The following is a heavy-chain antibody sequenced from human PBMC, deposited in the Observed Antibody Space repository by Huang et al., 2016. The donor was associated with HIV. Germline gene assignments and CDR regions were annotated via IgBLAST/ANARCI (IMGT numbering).Heavy chain of an antibody. Sequence: QVQLQESGPGLVKPSETLSLTCTVSGGSSSTHYWSWIRQPPGKGLAWIGSIDYSGSTNYIPSLKSRVTILLDTSKNQFSRRVNSVSAADTAMYYCARDHHDFWRGYRRMYFFDHWGQGTLVTVSS. CDR2: IDYSGST. V-gene: IGHV4-59*11. J-gene: IGHJ4*02. CDR1: GGSSSTHY. CDR3: ARDHHDFWRGYRRMYFFDH. D-gene: IGHD3-3*01.